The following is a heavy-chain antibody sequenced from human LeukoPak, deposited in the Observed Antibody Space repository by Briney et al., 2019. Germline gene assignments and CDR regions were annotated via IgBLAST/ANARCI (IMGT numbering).Heavy chain of an antibody. D-gene: IGHD3-10*01. J-gene: IGHJ5*02. V-gene: IGHV4-61*02. CDR3: ARGLWFGESNWFDP. Sequence: PSQTLSLTCTVSGGSISSGSYSWSWIRQPAGKGLEWIGRIYTSGSTNYNPSLKSRVTISVDTSKNQFSLKLSSVTAADTAVYYCARGLWFGESNWFDPWGQGTLVTVSS. CDR2: IYTSGST. CDR1: GGSISSGSYS.